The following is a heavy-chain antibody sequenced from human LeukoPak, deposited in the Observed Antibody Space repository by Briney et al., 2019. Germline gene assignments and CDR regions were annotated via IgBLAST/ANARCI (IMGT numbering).Heavy chain of an antibody. CDR1: GGSFSGYY. D-gene: IGHD5-12*01. CDR2: INHSGST. CDR3: ARGADGYSGYDYDNWFDP. V-gene: IGHV4-34*01. J-gene: IGHJ5*02. Sequence: PSETLSLTCAVYGGSFSGYYWSWIRQPPGKGLEWLGEINHSGSTNYNPSLKSRVTISVDTSENQFSLKLGSVSAADTAVYYCARGADGYSGYDYDNWFDPWGQGTLVTVSS.